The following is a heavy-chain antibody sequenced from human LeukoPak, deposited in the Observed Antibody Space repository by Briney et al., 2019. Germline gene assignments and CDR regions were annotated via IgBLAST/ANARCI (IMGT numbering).Heavy chain of an antibody. CDR2: ISSNGGST. CDR3: AISWELQAPLHY. V-gene: IGHV3-64*01. J-gene: IGHJ4*02. D-gene: IGHD1-26*01. Sequence: PGGSLRLSCAASGFTFSRYAMHWVRQAPGKGLEYVSAISSNGGSTYYANSVKGRFTISRDNSKNTLYLQMGSLRAEDMAVYYCAISWELQAPLHYWGQGTLVTVSS. CDR1: GFTFSRYA.